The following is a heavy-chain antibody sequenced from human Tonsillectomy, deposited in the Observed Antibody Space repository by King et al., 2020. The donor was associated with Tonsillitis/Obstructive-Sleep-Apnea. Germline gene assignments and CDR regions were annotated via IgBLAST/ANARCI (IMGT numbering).Heavy chain of an antibody. Sequence: VQLVESGAEVKKPGSSVKLSCTASGGTFSSYAISWVRQAPGQGLEWMGGIITILGIANYAQKFQGRVTITADKSTSTAYMELSSLRSEDTAVYYCARGSDSSGYDENSLDYWGQGTLVTVSS. V-gene: IGHV1-69*10. D-gene: IGHD3-22*01. J-gene: IGHJ4*02. CDR1: GGTFSSYA. CDR3: ARGSDSSGYDENSLDY. CDR2: IITILGIA.